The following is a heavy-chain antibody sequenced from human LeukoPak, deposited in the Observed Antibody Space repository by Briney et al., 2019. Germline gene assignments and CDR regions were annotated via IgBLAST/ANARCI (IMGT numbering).Heavy chain of an antibody. J-gene: IGHJ5*02. CDR2: ISSSSDYI. CDR3: ARDRSHQRRFHSSREENWFDP. D-gene: IGHD6-13*01. CDR1: EFTFSSYS. V-gene: IGHV3-21*01. Sequence: GGSLRLSCAASEFTFSSYSMKWVRQAPGKGLEWVSSISSSSDYIYYADSVKGRFTISRDNAKNSLYLQMNSLRAEDTAVYYCARDRSHQRRFHSSREENWFDPWGQGTLVTVSS.